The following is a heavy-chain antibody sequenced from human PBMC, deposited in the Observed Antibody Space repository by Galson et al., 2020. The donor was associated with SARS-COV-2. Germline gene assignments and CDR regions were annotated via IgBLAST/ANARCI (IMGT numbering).Heavy chain of an antibody. J-gene: IGHJ5*02. D-gene: IGHD2-15*01. CDR1: GYTFISYG. V-gene: IGHV1-18*01. CDR2: TSTSNGRT. CDR3: ARDWDCRGGSCLDCFDP. Sequence: GESLKISCKASGYTFISYGISWVRQAPGQGLEWMGWTSTSNGRTRFAQKFQGRVSMTTDTSASTAYMELRSLRSDDTAVYYCARDWDCRGGSCLDCFDPWGQGTLVTVSS.